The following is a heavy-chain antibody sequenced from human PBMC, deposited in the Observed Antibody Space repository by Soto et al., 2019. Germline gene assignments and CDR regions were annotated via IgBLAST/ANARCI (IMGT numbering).Heavy chain of an antibody. CDR1: GFTFSSYG. CDR3: ARGPDSSSWYRPFHI. Sequence: AGGSLRLSCAASGFTFSSYGMHWVRQAPGKGLEWVAVIWFDESTKYYADSVKGRFTISRDTSKNTLYLQMNSLTDEDTAVYYCARGPDSSSWYRPFHIWGQGTMVTVSS. CDR2: IWFDESTK. J-gene: IGHJ3*02. D-gene: IGHD6-13*01. V-gene: IGHV3-33*01.